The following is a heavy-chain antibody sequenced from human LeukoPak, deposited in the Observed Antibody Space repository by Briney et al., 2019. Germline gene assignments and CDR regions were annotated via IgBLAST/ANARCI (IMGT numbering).Heavy chain of an antibody. CDR3: ATTLSPTYYDFWSGYSFDY. CDR1: GFTFSNAA. D-gene: IGHD3-3*01. CDR2: ITGSDGRT. Sequence: GGSLRLSCGASGFTFSNAAMTWVRQAPGKGLEWVSTITGSDGRTYYEDSVKGRFTISRDNAKNSLYLQMNSLRAEDTAVYYCATTLSPTYYDFWSGYSFDYWGQGTLVTVSS. V-gene: IGHV3-23*01. J-gene: IGHJ4*02.